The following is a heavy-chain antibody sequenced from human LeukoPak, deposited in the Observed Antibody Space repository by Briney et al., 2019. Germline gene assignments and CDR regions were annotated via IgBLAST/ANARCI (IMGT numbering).Heavy chain of an antibody. J-gene: IGHJ4*02. CDR2: ISGSGGST. D-gene: IGHD3-22*01. CDR3: AKCSTMISSKYYFDY. V-gene: IGHV3-23*01. Sequence: GGSLRLSCAASGFTFSGNAMTWVRQAPGKGLEWVSAISGSGGSTYYADSVKGRFTISRDNSKNTLYLQMNSLRAEDTAVYYCAKCSTMISSKYYFDYWGQGTLVTVSS. CDR1: GFTFSGNA.